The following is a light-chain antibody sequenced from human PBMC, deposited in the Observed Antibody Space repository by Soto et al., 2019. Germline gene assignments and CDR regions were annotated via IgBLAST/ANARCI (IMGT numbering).Light chain of an antibody. CDR2: GNS. V-gene: IGLV1-40*01. CDR3: QSYDSSLTHVV. CDR1: SSNIGAGYD. Sequence: QSVLTQPPSVSGAPGQRVTISCTGSSSNIGAGYDVHWYQQLPGTAPKLLIYGNSNRPSGVPDRFSGSKSGTSASLASTGLQAEDEADYYCQSYDSSLTHVVFGGGTKLTVL. J-gene: IGLJ2*01.